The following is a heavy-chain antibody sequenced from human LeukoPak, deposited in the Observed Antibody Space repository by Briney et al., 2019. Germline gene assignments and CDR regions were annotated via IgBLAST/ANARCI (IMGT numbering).Heavy chain of an antibody. Sequence: GASVKVSCKASGYNFATYGISWVRQAPGQGLEWMGLITPYNDNANSAQKFQGRLSMTADTSTSTASMELRSLRSDDTAVYYCTRGPRHKYGNFDNWGQGTLVIVSS. J-gene: IGHJ4*02. CDR2: ITPYNDNA. CDR1: GYNFATYG. V-gene: IGHV1-18*01. D-gene: IGHD2/OR15-2a*01. CDR3: TRGPRHKYGNFDN.